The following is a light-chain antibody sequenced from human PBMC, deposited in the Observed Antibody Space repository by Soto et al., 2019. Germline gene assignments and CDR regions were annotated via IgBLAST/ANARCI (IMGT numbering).Light chain of an antibody. J-gene: IGLJ1*01. CDR3: CSYAGSYTWV. CDR2: DVS. CDR1: SRYVGAYNF. Sequence: QSALTQPRSVSGSPGQSVTISCTGTSRYVGAYNFVSWYQQHPGKAPKLMIYDVSKRPSGVPDRFSGSKSGNTASLTISGLQAEDEADYYCCSYAGSYTWVFGTGTKLTVL. V-gene: IGLV2-11*01.